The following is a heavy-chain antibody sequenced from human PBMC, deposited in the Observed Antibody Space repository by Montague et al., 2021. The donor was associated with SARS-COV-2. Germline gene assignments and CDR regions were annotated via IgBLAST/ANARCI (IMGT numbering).Heavy chain of an antibody. CDR1: GFIFSSYE. CDR2: ISNSGDTK. Sequence: SLRLSCAASGFIFSSYEMNWVRQAPGKGLEWVSYISNSGDTKYYADSVKGRFTISRGNAKNSLYLQMSSLRAEDTAVYYCARASEDYYYDSSGFLYWGQGILVTVSS. J-gene: IGHJ4*02. D-gene: IGHD3-22*01. V-gene: IGHV3-48*03. CDR3: ARASEDYYYDSSGFLY.